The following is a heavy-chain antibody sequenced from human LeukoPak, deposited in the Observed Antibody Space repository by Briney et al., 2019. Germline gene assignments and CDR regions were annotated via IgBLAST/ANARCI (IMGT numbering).Heavy chain of an antibody. CDR3: ARAYYYDSSGSPSWFDP. CDR2: ICYSGST. D-gene: IGHD3-22*01. J-gene: IGHJ5*02. Sequence: NPSETLSLTCTVSAGSISNYCWSWIRQPPGKGLEWIGYICYSGSTDYNPSLKSRLTISVDTSKNQFSLKLSSVTAADTAVYYCARAYYYDSSGSPSWFDPWGQGTLVTVSS. V-gene: IGHV4-59*12. CDR1: AGSISNYC.